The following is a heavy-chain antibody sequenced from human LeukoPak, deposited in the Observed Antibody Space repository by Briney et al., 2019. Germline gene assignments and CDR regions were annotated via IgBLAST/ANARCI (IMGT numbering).Heavy chain of an antibody. CDR3: AKDGSVGSWSVIYGSGTSYFDY. CDR2: IYSGGST. CDR1: GFTVSSNY. V-gene: IGHV3-66*01. J-gene: IGHJ4*02. Sequence: PGGSLRLSCAASGFTVSSNYMSWVRQAPGKGLEWVSVIYSGGSTYYADSVKGRFTISRDNSKNTLYLQMNSLRAEDTAVYYCAKDGSVGSWSVIYGSGTSYFDYWGQGTLVTVSS. D-gene: IGHD3-10*01.